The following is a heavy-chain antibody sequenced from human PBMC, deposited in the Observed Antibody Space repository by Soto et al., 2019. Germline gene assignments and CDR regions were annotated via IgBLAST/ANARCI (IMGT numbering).Heavy chain of an antibody. J-gene: IGHJ4*02. CDR3: AKDFSIDGIAAPEFDY. V-gene: IGHV3-30*18. Sequence: PGGSLRLSCAASGFTFSSYGMHWVRQAPGKGLEWVAVISYDGSNKYYADSVKGRFTISRDNSKNTLYLQMNSLRAEDTAVYYCAKDFSIDGIAAPEFDYWGQGTLVTVSS. CDR1: GFTFSSYG. CDR2: ISYDGSNK. D-gene: IGHD6-13*01.